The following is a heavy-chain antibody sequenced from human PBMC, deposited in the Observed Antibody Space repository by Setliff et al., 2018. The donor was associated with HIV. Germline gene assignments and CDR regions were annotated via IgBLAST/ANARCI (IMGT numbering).Heavy chain of an antibody. V-gene: IGHV4-39*01. D-gene: IGHD3-22*01. CDR2: IHHTGGT. Sequence: SETLSLTCRVSGGSIRSDNYYWAWIRQPPGKRLEWIASIHHTGGTYYNPSLKSRVTISVDTSKDQFSLKLRSLTATDAAIYHCARSMRYFYDTSGFSWFDPWGQGTLVTVSS. CDR1: GGSIRSDNYY. J-gene: IGHJ5*02. CDR3: ARSMRYFYDTSGFSWFDP.